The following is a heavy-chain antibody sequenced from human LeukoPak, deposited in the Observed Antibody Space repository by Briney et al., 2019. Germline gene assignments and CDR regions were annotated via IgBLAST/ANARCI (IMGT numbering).Heavy chain of an antibody. CDR2: IKQDGTSK. Sequence: PGGSLRLSCAASGFTFSRSWMGWVRQAPGKGLEWVANIKQDGTSKYYVDSVMGRFTISRDNAENSVYLQMNSLSAGDTDVYYCARHGDYCFDLWGPGTRVTVSS. J-gene: IGHJ4*02. V-gene: IGHV3-7*02. D-gene: IGHD2-21*01. CDR3: ARHGDYCFDL. CDR1: GFTFSRSW.